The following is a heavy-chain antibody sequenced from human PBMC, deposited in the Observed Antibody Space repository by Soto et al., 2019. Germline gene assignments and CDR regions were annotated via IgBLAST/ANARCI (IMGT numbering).Heavy chain of an antibody. V-gene: IGHV3-30*03. J-gene: IGHJ3*02. CDR2: ISYDGSNK. Sequence: VGSLRLSCAASGFTFSIYGMQWVRQAPGKGLECVAGISYDGSNKYYVDSVKGRFTISRDNSKNTLYLQMNSLRAEDTAVYYCARVGARFVWDVKNDGFDIWGQGTMVTVSS. CDR1: GFTFSIYG. D-gene: IGHD3-16*01. CDR3: ARVGARFVWDVKNDGFDI.